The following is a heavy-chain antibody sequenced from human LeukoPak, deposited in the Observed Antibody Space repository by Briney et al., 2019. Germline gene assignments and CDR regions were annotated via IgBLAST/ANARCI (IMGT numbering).Heavy chain of an antibody. J-gene: IGHJ4*02. Sequence: SETLSLTCTVSGSSISSYYWSWIRQPPGKGLEWIGYIYYSGSTNYNPSLKSRVTISVETSKNEFSLKLRSVTAADTAVYYCARVTGYRIEDYFDYWGQGTLVTVSS. CDR1: GSSISSYY. V-gene: IGHV4-59*01. CDR2: IYYSGST. D-gene: IGHD6-13*01. CDR3: ARVTGYRIEDYFDY.